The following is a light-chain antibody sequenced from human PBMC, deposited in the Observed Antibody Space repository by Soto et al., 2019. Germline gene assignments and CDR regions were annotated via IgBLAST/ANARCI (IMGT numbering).Light chain of an antibody. Sequence: QSALTRPASVSGSPGQSITISCTGTSSDVGGYNYVSWYQQHPGIAPKLLIYGVTNRPSGVSTRFSGSKSGNTASLTISGLQAEDEADYHCSSYTSASTLLYLFGTGTKVTVL. V-gene: IGLV2-14*01. CDR2: GVT. CDR3: SSYTSASTLLYL. CDR1: SSDVGGYNY. J-gene: IGLJ1*01.